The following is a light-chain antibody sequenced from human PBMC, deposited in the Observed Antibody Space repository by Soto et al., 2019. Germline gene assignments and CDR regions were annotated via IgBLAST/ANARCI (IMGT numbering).Light chain of an antibody. J-gene: IGLJ1*01. CDR2: EVT. V-gene: IGLV2-14*01. CDR1: SSDVGGYNA. CDR3: NSFRVSHLYV. Sequence: QSALSQPASVSGSPGQTITISCTGTSSDVGGYNAVSWYQHHPGKAPKLIIYEVTQRPSGVSDRFSASKSGNTASLTISGLQAEDEADYYCNSFRVSHLYVFGTGTKVTVL.